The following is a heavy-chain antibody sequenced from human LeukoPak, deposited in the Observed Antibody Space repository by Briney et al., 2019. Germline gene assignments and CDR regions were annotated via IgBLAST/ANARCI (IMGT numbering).Heavy chain of an antibody. CDR2: IIPILGIA. J-gene: IGHJ4*02. CDR3: TKEWVPYSTSWCNDY. D-gene: IGHD6-13*01. CDR1: GYTFTSYA. Sequence: SVKVSCKASGYTFTSYAISWVRQAPGQGLEWMGRIIPILGIANYAQKFQGRVTITADKSTSTAYMELSSLRSEDTAVYYCTKEWVPYSTSWCNDYWGQGTLVTVSS. V-gene: IGHV1-69*04.